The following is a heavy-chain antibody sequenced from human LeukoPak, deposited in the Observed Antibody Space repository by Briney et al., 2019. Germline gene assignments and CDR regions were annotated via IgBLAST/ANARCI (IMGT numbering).Heavy chain of an antibody. Sequence: PSQTLSLTCTVSGGSISSGSYYWSWIRQPAGKGPEWIGRIYTSGSTNYNPSLKSRVTISVDTSKNQFSLKLSSVTAADTAVYYCARDVDLGDYYYGMDVWGQGTTVTVSS. J-gene: IGHJ6*02. CDR2: IYTSGST. D-gene: IGHD1-26*01. CDR1: GGSISSGSYY. CDR3: ARDVDLGDYYYGMDV. V-gene: IGHV4-61*02.